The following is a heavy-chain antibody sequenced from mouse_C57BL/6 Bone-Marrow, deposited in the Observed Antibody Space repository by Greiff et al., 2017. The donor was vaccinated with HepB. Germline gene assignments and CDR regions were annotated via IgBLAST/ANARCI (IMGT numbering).Heavy chain of an antibody. CDR3: LIYYVNYVNYWYFDV. D-gene: IGHD2-1*01. J-gene: IGHJ1*03. Sequence: VQLQQSGAELVKPGASVKISCEASGYAFSSYWLNWVKQRPGKGLEWIGQIYPGDGDTNYNGKFKGKATLTADKSSSTAYMQLSSLTSEDSAVYFCLIYYVNYVNYWYFDVWGTGTTVTVSS. CDR2: IYPGDGDT. V-gene: IGHV1-80*01. CDR1: GYAFSSYW.